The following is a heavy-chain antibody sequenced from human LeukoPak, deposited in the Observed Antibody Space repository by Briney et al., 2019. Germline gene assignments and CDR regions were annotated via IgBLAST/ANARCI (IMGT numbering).Heavy chain of an antibody. V-gene: IGHV3-30*02. Sequence: GGSLRLSCAASGFTFSSYGMHWGRQAPGKGLEWVAFIRYDGSNKYYADSVKGRFTISRDNIKTTMNLQMNSLRAEDTAVYYCAKGGGSIGRSYYFDYWGQGTLVTVSS. D-gene: IGHD2-15*01. CDR1: GFTFSSYG. J-gene: IGHJ4*02. CDR3: AKGGGSIGRSYYFDY. CDR2: IRYDGSNK.